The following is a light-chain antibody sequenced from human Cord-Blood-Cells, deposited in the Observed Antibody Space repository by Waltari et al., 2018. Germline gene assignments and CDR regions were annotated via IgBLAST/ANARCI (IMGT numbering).Light chain of an antibody. CDR1: QGVSSY. J-gene: IGKJ2*01. CDR3: QQRSNWPPYT. CDR2: DAS. Sequence: EIVLTQSPATLSLSPGERATLSCRASQGVSSYLAWYQQKPGQAPRLLIYDASNRATGIPARFSGSGSGTDFTLTIGSLEPEDFAVYYCQQRSNWPPYTFGQGTKLEIK. V-gene: IGKV3-11*01.